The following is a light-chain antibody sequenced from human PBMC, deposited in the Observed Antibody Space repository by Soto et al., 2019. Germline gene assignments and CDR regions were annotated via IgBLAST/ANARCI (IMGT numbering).Light chain of an antibody. V-gene: IGKV3-15*01. CDR2: GAS. CDR1: QSVSSSY. J-gene: IGKJ1*01. CDR3: QQYNNWPPWT. Sequence: EIVFTQSPGTLSLSPGERATLSCRASQSVSSSYLAWYQQKPGQAPRLLIYGASTRATGIPARFSGSGSGTEFTLSISSLQPEDSAVYHCQQYNNWPPWTFGQGTKVDIK.